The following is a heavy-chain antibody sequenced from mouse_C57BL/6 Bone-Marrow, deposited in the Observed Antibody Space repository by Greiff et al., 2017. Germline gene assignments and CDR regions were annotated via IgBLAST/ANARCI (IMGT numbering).Heavy chain of an antibody. J-gene: IGHJ3*01. CDR1: GFYIKNTY. Sequence: EVQLQQSVAELVRPGASVKLSCTASGFYIKNTYMHWVQQRPEQGLEWIGRIDPANGTTKYAPKFQGKATITAATSSNTAYLPLSSLTSEDTAIYFCAARLRLAYWGQGTLVTVSA. CDR3: AARLRLAY. CDR2: IDPANGTT. V-gene: IGHV14-3*01.